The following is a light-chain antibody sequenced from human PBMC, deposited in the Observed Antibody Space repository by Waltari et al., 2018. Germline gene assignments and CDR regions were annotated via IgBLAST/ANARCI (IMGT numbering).Light chain of an antibody. CDR2: KAS. Sequence: DIEMTQSPSTLSATVGDTVPITCRSSQNINTWLAWSQQKPGRAPKLLIYKASSSETGVPARFSGSGSGTEFTLTISSLQPDDFATYYCLQDNGAPRTFGQGTKVEVK. CDR3: LQDNGAPRT. CDR1: QNINTW. V-gene: IGKV1-5*03. J-gene: IGKJ1*01.